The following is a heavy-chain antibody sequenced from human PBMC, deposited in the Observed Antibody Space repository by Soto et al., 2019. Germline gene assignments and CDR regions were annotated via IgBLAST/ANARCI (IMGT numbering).Heavy chain of an antibody. CDR2: IYSGGST. D-gene: IGHD3-10*01. CDR3: AGRYGSGSYLREAFDP. V-gene: IGHV3-66*04. CDR1: GFTVSSNY. Sequence: EVQLVESGGGLVQPGGSLRLSCAASGFTVSSNYMSWVRQAPGKGLEWVSVIYSGGSTYYADSVKGRFTISRDNSKNTLYLQMNSLRAEDTAVYYCAGRYGSGSYLREAFDPWGQGTLVTVSS. J-gene: IGHJ5*02.